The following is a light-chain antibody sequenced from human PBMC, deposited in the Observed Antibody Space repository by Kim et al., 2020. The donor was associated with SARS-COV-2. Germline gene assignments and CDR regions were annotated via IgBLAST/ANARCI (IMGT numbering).Light chain of an antibody. V-gene: IGLV2-14*03. CDR2: DVN. Sequence: GTAITMTCSGTTADIGTYDYVSWYQQHPGKAPKLIISDVNKRPSGVSTRFSGSKSGNTASLTVSGLQADDEADYYCSSYSSVTTWVFGGGTQLTVL. J-gene: IGLJ3*02. CDR3: SSYSSVTTWV. CDR1: TADIGTYDY.